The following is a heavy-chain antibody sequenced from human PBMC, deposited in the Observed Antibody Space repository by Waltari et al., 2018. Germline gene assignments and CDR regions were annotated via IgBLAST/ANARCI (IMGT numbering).Heavy chain of an antibody. CDR3: AKIAVAGTWYFDL. CDR1: GFPFCSHG. D-gene: IGHD6-19*01. V-gene: IGHV3-23*01. Sequence: EVQLLESGGGLVQLGGSLRLSCAASGFPFCSHGMSWVRQAPGKGLEWVSSISNSGSLTYYADSVKGRFTSSRDNSMNTLYLQMNSLRVEDTAVYYCAKIAVAGTWYFDLWGRGTLVTVSS. J-gene: IGHJ2*01. CDR2: ISNSGSLT.